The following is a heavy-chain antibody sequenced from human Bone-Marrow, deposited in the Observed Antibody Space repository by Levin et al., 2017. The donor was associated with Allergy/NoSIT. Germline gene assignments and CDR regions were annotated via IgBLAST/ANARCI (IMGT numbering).Heavy chain of an antibody. CDR2: MYSRGSP. Sequence: PSETLSLTCNVSGVSISSFYWTWIRQPPGKGLEWVGYMYSRGSPKYNPSLQSRVTISVDTSKNQFSLTLSSVTAADTAIYYCSRRRVDIVSATPTYFFDYWGQGTLVTVSS. CDR3: SRRRVDIVSATPTYFFDY. J-gene: IGHJ4*02. D-gene: IGHD5/OR15-5a*01. V-gene: IGHV4-59*01. CDR1: GVSISSFY.